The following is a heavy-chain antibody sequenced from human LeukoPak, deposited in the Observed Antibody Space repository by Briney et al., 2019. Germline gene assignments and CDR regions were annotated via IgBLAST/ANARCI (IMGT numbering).Heavy chain of an antibody. CDR3: ARSPPLYGDYAQYYFDY. J-gene: IGHJ4*02. D-gene: IGHD4-17*01. CDR2: VHYSGST. V-gene: IGHV4-59*08. CDR1: GGSISTYF. Sequence: SETLSLTCTVSGGSISTYFRSWIRQPPGKGLEWIGYVHYSGSTNHNPSLKSRVTTSLDTSKNQFSLKVSSVTAADTAVYYCARSPPLYGDYAQYYFDYWGQGTLVTVSS.